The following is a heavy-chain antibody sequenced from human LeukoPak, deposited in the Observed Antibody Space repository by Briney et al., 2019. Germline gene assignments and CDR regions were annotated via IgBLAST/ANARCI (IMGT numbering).Heavy chain of an antibody. CDR2: IYHSGST. J-gene: IGHJ4*02. CDR1: GDSISSGGYS. Sequence: PSETPSLTCAISGDSISSGGYSWSWIRQPPGQGLEWIGYIYHSGSTYYNPSLKSRVTISVDRSKNQFSLKLSSVTAADTAVYYCARVRYSSSSAGEVDYWGQGTLVTVSS. CDR3: ARVRYSSSSAGEVDY. V-gene: IGHV4-30-2*01. D-gene: IGHD6-13*01.